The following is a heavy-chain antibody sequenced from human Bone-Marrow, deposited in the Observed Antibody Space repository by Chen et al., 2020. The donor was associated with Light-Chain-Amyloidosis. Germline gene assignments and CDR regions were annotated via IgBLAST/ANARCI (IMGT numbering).Heavy chain of an antibody. CDR2: IYPGASDT. CDR1: GYSFTNFW. V-gene: IGHV5-51*01. CDR3: ARQNKFSSGWYAY. J-gene: IGHJ4*02. D-gene: IGHD6-19*01. Sequence: EVQLVQSRAEMKKPGESLKISCKGSGYSFTNFWIGWVRQMPGKGLEWMGIIYPGASDTIYSPSFQGQVTISVDKSISTAYLQWSSLKASDTAVYFCARQNKFSSGWYAYWGQGTLVTVSS.